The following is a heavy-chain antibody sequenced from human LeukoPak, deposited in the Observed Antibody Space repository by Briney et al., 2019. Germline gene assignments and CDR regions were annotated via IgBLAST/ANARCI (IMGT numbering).Heavy chain of an antibody. CDR3: ASSGRGTPFYY. D-gene: IGHD1-1*01. CDR1: GFTFSSYN. V-gene: IGHV3-48*01. CDR2: ITSSSSMI. J-gene: IGHJ4*02. Sequence: GGSLRLSCAASGFTFSSYNMNWVRQAPGKGLEWVSYITSSSSMIYYADSVKGRFTISRDNSKNTLYLQMNSLRAEDTAVYYCASSGRGTPFYYWGQGTLVTASS.